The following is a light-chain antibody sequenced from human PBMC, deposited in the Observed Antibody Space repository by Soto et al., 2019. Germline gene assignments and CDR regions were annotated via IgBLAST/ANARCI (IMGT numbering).Light chain of an antibody. CDR2: ATS. V-gene: IGKV3-11*01. Sequence: IVLTQSPATLSLSPGERATLSCRTSQNINSSLAWYQQKPGQAPRLLIYATSNRATGIPARFSGSGSGTDFTLSISSLEPEDFAVYYCQQRSSWPFTFGPGTKVDIK. CDR1: QNINSS. J-gene: IGKJ3*01. CDR3: QQRSSWPFT.